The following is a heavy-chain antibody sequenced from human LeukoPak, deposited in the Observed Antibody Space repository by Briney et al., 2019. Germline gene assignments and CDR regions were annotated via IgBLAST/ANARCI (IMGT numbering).Heavy chain of an antibody. V-gene: IGHV1-3*01. CDR1: GYTFTSYA. Sequence: ASVKVSCKASGYTFTSYAMHWVRQAPGQRLEWMGWINAGNGNTKYSQKFQGRVTITRDTSASTAYMELSSLRSEDTAVYYCARVPRGYNPYYFDYWGQGILVTVSS. J-gene: IGHJ4*02. D-gene: IGHD5-24*01. CDR2: INAGNGNT. CDR3: ARVPRGYNPYYFDY.